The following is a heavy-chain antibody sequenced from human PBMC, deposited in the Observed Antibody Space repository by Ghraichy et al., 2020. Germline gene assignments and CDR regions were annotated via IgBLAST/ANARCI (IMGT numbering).Heavy chain of an antibody. D-gene: IGHD3-9*01. CDR3: AKPDPRLGITGWAYNMDG. CDR2: ISGSGNNP. V-gene: IGHV3-23*01. Sequence: GGSLRLSCVASGFTFANSVMTWVRQPPGKGLEWVSSISGSGNNPSYADSVKGRFTISRDNSKNTLYLQMTTLRAEDAAVYYCAKPDPRLGITGWAYNMDGWGQWTTVTVSS. J-gene: IGHJ6*02. CDR1: GFTFANSV.